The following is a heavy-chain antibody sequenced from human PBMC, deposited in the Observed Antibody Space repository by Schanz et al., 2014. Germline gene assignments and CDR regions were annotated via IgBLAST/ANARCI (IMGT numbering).Heavy chain of an antibody. CDR1: GGSFSGYF. Sequence: QVQLQQWGAGLLKPSETLSLTCDVYGGSFSGYFWSWIRQPPGKGLEWIGEINHSGNNYYNPSLKRRVTISVDTAKNQFSLKVTSVTAADTAIYYCARVHSTSLERGSHYYMDVWGKGTTVTVSS. CDR2: INHSGNN. D-gene: IGHD2-2*01. V-gene: IGHV4-34*02. J-gene: IGHJ6*03. CDR3: ARVHSTSLERGSHYYMDV.